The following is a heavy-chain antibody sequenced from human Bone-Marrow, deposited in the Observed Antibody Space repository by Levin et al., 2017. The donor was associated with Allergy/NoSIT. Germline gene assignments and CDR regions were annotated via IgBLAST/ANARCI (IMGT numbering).Heavy chain of an antibody. CDR3: AKGVGSGEFPHGQAYYYYCMDV. CDR2: ISGSGGST. CDR1: GFTFRSYA. D-gene: IGHD3-16*01. J-gene: IGHJ6*03. V-gene: IGHV3-23*01. Sequence: AGGSLRLSCAASGFTFRSYAMSWVRQAPGKGLEWVSSISGSGGSTYYADSVKGRFTISRDNSKNTLYLQMNSLRAEDTAVYSCAKGVGSGEFPHGQAYYYYCMDVWGKGTTVTVSS.